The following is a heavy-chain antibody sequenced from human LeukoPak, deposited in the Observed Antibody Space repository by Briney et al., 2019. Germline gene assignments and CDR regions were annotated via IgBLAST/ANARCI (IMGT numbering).Heavy chain of an antibody. D-gene: IGHD3-3*01. CDR3: ARPSNYDFWSGPPSGLDAFDI. CDR1: GYSFTSYW. Sequence: GESLKISCKGSGYSFTSYWIGWVRQMPGKGLEWMGIIYPGDSDTRYSPSFQGQVTISADKSISTAYLQWSSLKASDTAMYYCARPSNYDFWSGPPSGLDAFDIWGQGTMVTVSS. V-gene: IGHV5-51*01. CDR2: IYPGDSDT. J-gene: IGHJ3*02.